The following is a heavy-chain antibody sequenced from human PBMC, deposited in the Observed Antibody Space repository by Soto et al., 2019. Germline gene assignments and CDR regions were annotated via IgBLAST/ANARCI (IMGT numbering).Heavy chain of an antibody. D-gene: IGHD2-15*01. V-gene: IGHV4-30-2*01. CDR3: ARGQVVAAQH. CDR2: IYHSGST. J-gene: IGHJ4*02. Sequence: SETLSLTCTVSGGSISSSSYYWSWIRQLPGKDLEWIAYIYHSGSTYYNPSLKSRVTISVDRSKNQFSLKLSSVTAADTAVYYCARGQVVAAQHWGQGTLVTVSS. CDR1: GGSISSSSYY.